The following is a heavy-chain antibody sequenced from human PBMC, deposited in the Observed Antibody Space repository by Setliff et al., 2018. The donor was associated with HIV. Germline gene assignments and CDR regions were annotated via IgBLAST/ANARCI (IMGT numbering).Heavy chain of an antibody. Sequence: TLSLTCTVSGASISSGGYAWSWIRQHPGKGLEWIGYIYYNGNDYYNPSLERRVTISINTSKNQFSLKMTSVTAADRAVYYCARASRWGSIPFDYWGQGTLVTVSS. J-gene: IGHJ4*02. CDR1: GASISSGGYA. V-gene: IGHV4-31*03. D-gene: IGHD2-21*01. CDR3: ARASRWGSIPFDY. CDR2: IYYNGND.